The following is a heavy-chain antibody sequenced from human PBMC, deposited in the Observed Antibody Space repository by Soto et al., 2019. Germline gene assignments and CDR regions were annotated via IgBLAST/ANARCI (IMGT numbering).Heavy chain of an antibody. CDR1: GFDLTSSR. Sequence: GGSLRLSCVASGFDLTSSRMNWVRQAPGKGLEWVASIPGSGKETFYRHSVKGRFAISRDSAGTSLFLRMDSVKVEDTAVYHCARVHLVAGSAFYCAMDVWGPGTEVTVSS. CDR2: IPGSGKET. CDR3: ARVHLVAGSAFYCAMDV. D-gene: IGHD6-6*01. V-gene: IGHV3-21*01. J-gene: IGHJ6*02.